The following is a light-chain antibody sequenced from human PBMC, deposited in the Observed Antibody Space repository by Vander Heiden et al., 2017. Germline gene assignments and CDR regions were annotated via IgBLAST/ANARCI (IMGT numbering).Light chain of an antibody. CDR1: ISDVGGYSY. CDR2: DVT. J-gene: IGLJ2*01. CDR3: CSYAGSYTI. Sequence: QSALTQPRSVSGSPGQSVTISCTGTISDVGGYSYVSWYQQYPGKVPKRMIYDVTQRPSGVPDRFSGSKSGNTASLTISGLQAEDEADYYCCSYAGSYTIFGGGTRLTVL. V-gene: IGLV2-11*01.